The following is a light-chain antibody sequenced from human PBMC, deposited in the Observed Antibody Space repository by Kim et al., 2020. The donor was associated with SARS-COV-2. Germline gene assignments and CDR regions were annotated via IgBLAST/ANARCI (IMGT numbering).Light chain of an antibody. CDR2: DVS. CDR1: SSLVGDYNY. V-gene: IGLV2-14*03. CDR3: TSYTGADTVL. Sequence: QSASVSGSPGQSITISCTGTSSLVGDYNYVSWYQQHPDQAPKLIIYDVSYRPSGVSTHFSGSKSGNTASLTISGLQAADEADYYCTSYTGADTVLFGGGTQLTVL. J-gene: IGLJ2*01.